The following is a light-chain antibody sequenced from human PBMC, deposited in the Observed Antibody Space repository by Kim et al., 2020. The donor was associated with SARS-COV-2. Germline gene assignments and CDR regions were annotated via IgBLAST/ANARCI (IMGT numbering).Light chain of an antibody. Sequence: GQKVTIPCSGSSPNLGKNCVSWYQELPGTAPKLLIYYNNSRPSGIPDRFAGSKSGTSAALGITELQTGDEADFYCGTWDASLGGLVFGGGTQLTVL. CDR1: SPNLGKNC. V-gene: IGLV1-51*01. J-gene: IGLJ2*01. CDR3: GTWDASLGGLV. CDR2: YNN.